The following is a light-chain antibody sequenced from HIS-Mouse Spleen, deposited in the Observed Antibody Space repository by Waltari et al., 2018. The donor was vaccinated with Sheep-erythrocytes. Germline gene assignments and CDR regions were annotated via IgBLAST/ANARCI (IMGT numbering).Light chain of an antibody. CDR3: CSYAGSSTPWV. Sequence: QSALTQPASVSGSPGQSITISCTGTSSDVGRYNLFSCYQQQPGKAPKLMSYEGSKRPSGVSNRFSGSKSGNTASLTISGLQAEDEADYYCCSYAGSSTPWVFGGGTKLTVL. V-gene: IGLV2-23*01. CDR2: EGS. CDR1: SSDVGRYNL. J-gene: IGLJ3*02.